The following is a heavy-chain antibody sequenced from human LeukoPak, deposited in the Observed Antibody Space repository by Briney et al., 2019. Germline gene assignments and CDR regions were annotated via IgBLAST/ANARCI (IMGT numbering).Heavy chain of an antibody. V-gene: IGHV1-8*01. D-gene: IGHD4-17*01. Sequence: GASVKVSCKASGYTFTSYDINWVRQATGQGLEWMGWMNPNSGNTGYAQKFQGRVAMTRNTSISTAYMELSSLRSEDTAVYYCARVHDYGDYEGDNWFDPRGQGTLVTVSS. J-gene: IGHJ5*02. CDR2: MNPNSGNT. CDR3: ARVHDYGDYEGDNWFDP. CDR1: GYTFTSYD.